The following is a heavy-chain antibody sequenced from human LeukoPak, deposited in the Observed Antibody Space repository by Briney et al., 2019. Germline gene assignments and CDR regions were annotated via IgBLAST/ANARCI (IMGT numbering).Heavy chain of an antibody. V-gene: IGHV1-8*01. CDR1: GYPFTSYD. CDR2: MNPNNGAT. J-gene: IGHJ5*02. Sequence: GASVKVSCKASGYPFTSYDINWVRQATGQGLEWMAWMNPNNGATGFEPKFHGRLSTTRDKSITTAYMELSGLTSDDTAVYYCATSFGSSTVILTTWGQGTQVTVSS. CDR3: ATSFGSSTVILTT. D-gene: IGHD3-10*01.